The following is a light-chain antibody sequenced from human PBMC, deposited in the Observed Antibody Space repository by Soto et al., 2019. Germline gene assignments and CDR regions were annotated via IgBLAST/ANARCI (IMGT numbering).Light chain of an antibody. V-gene: IGLV2-23*01. J-gene: IGLJ1*01. CDR2: EGS. CDR3: CSYAGSITYV. CDR1: SSDVGSYNL. Sequence: QSALTQPASVSGSPGQSITISCTGTSSDVGSYNLVSWYQQHPGKAPKLMIYEGSKRPSGVSNRFSGSKSGNTASLTISGLQVEDEADYYCCSYAGSITYVFGTGTKLTVL.